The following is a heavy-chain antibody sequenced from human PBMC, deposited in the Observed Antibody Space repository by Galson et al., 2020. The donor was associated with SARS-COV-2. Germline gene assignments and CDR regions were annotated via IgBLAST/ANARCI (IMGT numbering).Heavy chain of an antibody. CDR3: ARSHYYGSDNWFDP. CDR1: GGSIISYY. CDR2: IYYSGST. V-gene: IGHV4-59*01. D-gene: IGHD3-10*01. J-gene: IGHJ5*02. Sequence: SETLSLTCTVSGGSIISYYWSWIRQPPGKGLEWIGYIYYSGSTNYNPSLKSRVSFSVDTSKNQFSLKLSPVTTADTAVYSCARSHYYGSDNWFDPWGQGTLVTVSS.